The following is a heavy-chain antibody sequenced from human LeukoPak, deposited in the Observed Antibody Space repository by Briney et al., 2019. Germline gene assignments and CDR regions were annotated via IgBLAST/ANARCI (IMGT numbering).Heavy chain of an antibody. J-gene: IGHJ4*02. CDR2: IYYSGST. CDR3: ARERSAAAGEGYFDY. V-gene: IGHV4-30-4*01. Sequence: PSETLSLTCTVSGGSISSGDYYWSWIRQPRGKGLEWIGYIYYSGSTYYNPSLKSRVTISVDTSKNQFSLKLSSVTAADTAVYYCARERSAAAGEGYFDYWGQGTLVTVSS. CDR1: GGSISSGDYY. D-gene: IGHD6-13*01.